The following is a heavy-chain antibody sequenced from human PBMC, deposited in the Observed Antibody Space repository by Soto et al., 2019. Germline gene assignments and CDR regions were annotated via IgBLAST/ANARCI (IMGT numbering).Heavy chain of an antibody. CDR1: GGSFSGYY. V-gene: IGHV4-34*01. Sequence: SETLSLTCAVYGGSFSGYYWSWIRQPPGKGLEWIGEINHSGSTNYNPSLKSRVTISVDTSKNQFSLKLSSVTAADTAVYYCARGRKRYSSGWYAKLDYWGQGTLVTAPQ. CDR2: INHSGST. CDR3: ARGRKRYSSGWYAKLDY. D-gene: IGHD6-19*01. J-gene: IGHJ4*02.